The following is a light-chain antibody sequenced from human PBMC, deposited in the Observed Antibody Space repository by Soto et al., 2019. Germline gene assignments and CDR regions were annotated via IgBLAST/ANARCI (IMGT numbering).Light chain of an antibody. V-gene: IGLV2-14*01. CDR3: SSYTSSSTLV. CDR2: EVS. Sequence: QSALTQPASVSGYPGQSITISCTGTSSDVGGHNYVSWYQQHPGKAPKLLIYEVSNRPSGVSNRFSGSKSGNTASLTISGLQAEDEADYYCSSYTSSSTLVFGGGTKLTVL. CDR1: SSDVGGHNY. J-gene: IGLJ2*01.